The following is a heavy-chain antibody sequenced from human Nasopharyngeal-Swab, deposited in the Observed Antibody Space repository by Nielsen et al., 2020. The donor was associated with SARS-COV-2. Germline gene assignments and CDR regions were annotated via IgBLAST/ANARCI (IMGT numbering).Heavy chain of an antibody. J-gene: IGHJ3*02. D-gene: IGHD3-22*01. V-gene: IGHV3-9*01. CDR1: GFTFDDYA. Sequence: SLKIPCAASGFTFDDYAMHWVRQAPGKGLEWVSGISWNSGSIGYADSVKGRFTISRDNAKNSLYLQMNSLRAEDTALYYCAKLVVTDDAFDIWGQGTMVTVSS. CDR3: AKLVVTDDAFDI. CDR2: ISWNSGSI.